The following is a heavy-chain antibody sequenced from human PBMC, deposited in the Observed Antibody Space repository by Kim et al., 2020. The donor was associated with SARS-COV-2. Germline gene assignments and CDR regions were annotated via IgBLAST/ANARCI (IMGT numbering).Heavy chain of an antibody. J-gene: IGHJ4*02. D-gene: IGHD2-2*02. CDR3: ARHFXXTSIRXXGLFQXXX. V-gene: IGHV4-39*01. CDR2: VYYTGST. CDR1: GASISSSGYY. Sequence: SETLSLTCTVSGASISSSGYYWGWIRQPPGKGLEWIGSVYYTGSTYYNPSLKSRVTISVDTSKNQFSLKLSSVTAADTAVYYCARHFXXTSIRXXGLFQXXXWGQGTLVTXSS.